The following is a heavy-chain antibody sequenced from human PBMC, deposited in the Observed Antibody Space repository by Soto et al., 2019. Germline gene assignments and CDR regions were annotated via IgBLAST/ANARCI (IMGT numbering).Heavy chain of an antibody. CDR2: ISSSSSYT. Sequence: PGGSLRLSCAASGFTFSDYYMSWIRQAPGKGLEWVSYISSSSSYTNYADSVKGRFTISRDNAKNSLYLQMNSLRAEDTAVYYCARGLGASSGWYGAPYIWGQGTRVTVSS. CDR1: GFTFSDYY. V-gene: IGHV3-11*05. CDR3: ARGLGASSGWYGAPYI. J-gene: IGHJ3*02. D-gene: IGHD6-19*01.